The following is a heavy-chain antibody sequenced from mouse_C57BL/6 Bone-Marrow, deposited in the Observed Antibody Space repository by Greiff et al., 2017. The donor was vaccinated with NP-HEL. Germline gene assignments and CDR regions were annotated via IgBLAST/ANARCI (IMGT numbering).Heavy chain of an antibody. CDR2: IYPGNSDT. D-gene: IGHD2-3*01. J-gene: IGHJ1*03. CDR1: GYTFTSYW. V-gene: IGHV1-5*01. Sequence: VQLKESGTVLARPGASVKMSCKTSGYTFTSYWMHWVKQRPGQGLEWIGAIYPGNSDTSYNQKFKGKAKLTAVTSASTAYMELSSLTNEDSAVNYCANICDSYYVPVRYFDDWGTGTTVTVSS. CDR3: ANICDSYYVPVRYFDD.